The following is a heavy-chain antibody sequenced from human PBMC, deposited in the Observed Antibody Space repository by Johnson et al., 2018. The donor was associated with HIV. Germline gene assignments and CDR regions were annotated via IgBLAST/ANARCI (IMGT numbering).Heavy chain of an antibody. D-gene: IGHD4-17*01. CDR2: ISYDGSKK. V-gene: IGHV3-30*03. CDR1: GLTFSSYG. CDR3: ARERAVTTKGYDEDAFDI. J-gene: IGHJ3*02. Sequence: QVQLVESGGGVVQPGRSLRLSCAASGLTFSSYGMHWVRQAPGKGLEWVAVISYDGSKKYYAGSVKGRFTISRDNSKNTLYLQMSSLRAEDTALYYCARERAVTTKGYDEDAFDIWGQGTMVTVSS.